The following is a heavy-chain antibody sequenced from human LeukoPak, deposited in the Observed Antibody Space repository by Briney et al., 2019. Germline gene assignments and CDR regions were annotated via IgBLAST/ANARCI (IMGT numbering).Heavy chain of an antibody. CDR2: IYYSGST. J-gene: IGHJ4*02. V-gene: IGHV4-59*01. CDR1: GGSISSYY. CDR3: AGASYDSSGVH. D-gene: IGHD3-22*01. Sequence: PSETLSLTCTVSGGSISSYYWSWIRQPPGKGLEWIGYIYYSGSTNYNPSLKSRVTISVDTSKNQFSLKLSSVTAADTAVFYCAGASYDSSGVHWGQGTLVTVSS.